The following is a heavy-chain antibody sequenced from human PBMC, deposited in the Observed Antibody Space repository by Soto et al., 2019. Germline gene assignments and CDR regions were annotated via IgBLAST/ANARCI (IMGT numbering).Heavy chain of an antibody. CDR1: GFTFSSYT. CDR2: ISGNGGST. Sequence: LRLSCAASGFTFSSYTMHWVRQAPGKGLEYVSTISGNGGSTYYADSVKGRFTISRDNSKNTLYLQMGSLRAEDMAVYYCARGGVYYDSSRYNRLDYWGQGTLVTVS. J-gene: IGHJ4*02. V-gene: IGHV3-64*02. D-gene: IGHD3-22*01. CDR3: ARGGVYYDSSRYNRLDY.